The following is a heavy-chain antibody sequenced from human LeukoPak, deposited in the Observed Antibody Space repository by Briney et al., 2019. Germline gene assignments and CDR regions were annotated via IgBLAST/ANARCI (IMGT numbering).Heavy chain of an antibody. J-gene: IGHJ4*02. CDR1: GFTFDDYA. V-gene: IGHV3-9*01. CDR3: AKDIGYDILTGYSKTGYFDY. CDR2: NSWNSGSI. Sequence: PGGSLRLSCAASGFTFDDYAMHWVRQAPGKGLEWVSGNSWNSGSIGYADSVKGRFAISRDNAKNSLYLQMNSLRAEDTALYYCAKDIGYDILTGYSKTGYFDYWGQGTLVTVSS. D-gene: IGHD3-9*01.